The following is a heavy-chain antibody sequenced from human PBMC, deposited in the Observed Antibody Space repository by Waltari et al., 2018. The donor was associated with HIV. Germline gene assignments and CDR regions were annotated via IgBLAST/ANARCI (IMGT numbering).Heavy chain of an antibody. CDR1: GFNFRDFV. D-gene: IGHD2-21*01. Sequence: QVQLAESGGGVVQSGKSVRVSCTASGFNFRDFVIHWVRQAPHKCLEWLAVIWSDTKTKVYEDSIKGRFSVSRDNSKNTTFLQIYALTPADTAIYYCSTGRSSVVAAPPVQWGRGT. J-gene: IGHJ2*01. CDR2: IWSDTKTK. CDR3: STGRSSVVAAPPVQ. V-gene: IGHV3-33*03.